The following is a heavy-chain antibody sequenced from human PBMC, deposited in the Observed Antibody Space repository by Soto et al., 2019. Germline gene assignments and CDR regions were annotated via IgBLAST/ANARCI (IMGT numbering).Heavy chain of an antibody. CDR3: ARDSRSSGWFFDH. Sequence: QVQLVESGGGMVQPGRSLRLSCAGSRFTFSTYAMHWVRQAPGKGLEWVALISYDGKNEYYADSVKGRFTISRDNSKNTLYLQMISLRTEDTAIYYCARDSRSSGWFFDHWGQGTLVTFSS. CDR1: RFTFSTYA. J-gene: IGHJ4*02. CDR2: ISYDGKNE. D-gene: IGHD6-19*01. V-gene: IGHV3-30*04.